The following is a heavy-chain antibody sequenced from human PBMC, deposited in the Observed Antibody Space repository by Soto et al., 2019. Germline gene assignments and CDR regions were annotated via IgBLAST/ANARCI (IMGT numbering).Heavy chain of an antibody. CDR3: ATHTSGSLNGPHT. CDR2: VYYTGTT. CDR1: GGSIKNTGAN. Sequence: QLQLQESGPGLVKPSEPLSLTCTVSGGSIKNTGANWGWVRQPTGKGLEWIGSVYYTGTTYYNPSLLIRVTISIDTSKNQYSLSVNSVAAADTAVYYGATHTSGSLNGPHTWGQGTLVTVSS. V-gene: IGHV4-39*01. D-gene: IGHD1-26*01. J-gene: IGHJ1*01.